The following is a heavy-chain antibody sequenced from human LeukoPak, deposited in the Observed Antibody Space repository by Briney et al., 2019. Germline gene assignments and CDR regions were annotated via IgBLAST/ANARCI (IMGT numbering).Heavy chain of an antibody. CDR1: GGSISSGGYS. CDR2: TYHSGST. CDR3: ARSRGGSAKLYYFDY. J-gene: IGHJ4*02. D-gene: IGHD3-16*01. Sequence: SQTLSLTCAVSGGSISSGGYSWSWIRQPPGKGLEWIGYTYHSGSTYYNPSLKSRVTISVDRSKNQFSLKLSSVTAADTAVYYCARSRGGSAKLYYFDYWGQGTLVTVSS. V-gene: IGHV4-30-2*01.